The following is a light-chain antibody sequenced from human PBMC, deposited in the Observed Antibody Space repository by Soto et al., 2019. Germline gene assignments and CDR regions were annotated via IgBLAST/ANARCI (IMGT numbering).Light chain of an antibody. V-gene: IGLV2-14*01. J-gene: IGLJ3*02. CDR2: EVS. CDR3: SSYTSSSTPV. Sequence: QSALTQPPSASGSPGQSVAISCTGTSSDVGGYNYVSWYQQHPGKAPKLMIYEVSNRPSGVSNRFSGSKSGNTASLTISGLQAEDEADYYCSSYTSSSTPVFGGGTKLTVL. CDR1: SSDVGGYNY.